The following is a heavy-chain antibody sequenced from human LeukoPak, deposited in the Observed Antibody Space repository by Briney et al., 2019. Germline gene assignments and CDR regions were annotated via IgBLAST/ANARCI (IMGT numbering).Heavy chain of an antibody. J-gene: IGHJ4*02. CDR1: GFTFSSYA. D-gene: IGHD3-3*01. Sequence: PGGSLRLSCAASGFTFSSYAMSWVRQAPGKGLEWVSAISGSGGSTYYADSVKGRFTISRDNAKNSLYLQMNSLRAEDTAVYYCAGANDYDFWSGRTTDFDYWGQGTLVTVSS. CDR2: ISGSGGST. CDR3: AGANDYDFWSGRTTDFDY. V-gene: IGHV3-23*01.